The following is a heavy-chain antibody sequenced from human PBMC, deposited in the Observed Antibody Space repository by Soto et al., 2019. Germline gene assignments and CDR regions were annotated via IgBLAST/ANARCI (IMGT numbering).Heavy chain of an antibody. V-gene: IGHV3-33*01. CDR3: ARDWGKLLFEAFDI. J-gene: IGHJ3*02. CDR2: IWYDGSNK. CDR1: GFTFSSYG. Sequence: QVQLVESGGGVVQPGRSLRLSCAASGFTFSSYGMHWVRQAPGKGLEWVAVIWYDGSNKYYADSVKGRFTISRDNSKNKLYLQMNRLRAEDTAVYYCARDWGKLLFEAFDILGPGKMVTVSS. D-gene: IGHD3-10*01.